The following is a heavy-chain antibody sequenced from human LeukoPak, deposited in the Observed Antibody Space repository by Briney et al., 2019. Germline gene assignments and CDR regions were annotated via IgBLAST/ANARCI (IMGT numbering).Heavy chain of an antibody. V-gene: IGHV4-34*01. D-gene: IGHD6-19*01. Sequence: PSETLSLTCAVYGGSFSGYYWSWIRQPPGKGLEWIGEINHSGSTNYNPSLKSRVTISVDTSKNQFSLKLSSVTAADTAVYYCARYRYSSGWYETIYYFDYWGQGTLVTVSS. CDR1: GGSFSGYY. CDR2: INHSGST. J-gene: IGHJ4*02. CDR3: ARYRYSSGWYETIYYFDY.